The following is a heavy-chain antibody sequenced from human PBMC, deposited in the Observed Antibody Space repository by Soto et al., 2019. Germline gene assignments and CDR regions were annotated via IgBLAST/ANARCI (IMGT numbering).Heavy chain of an antibody. V-gene: IGHV4-59*01. J-gene: IGHJ4*02. CDR3: ARGLERRGYYFDY. CDR1: AFSISSYD. D-gene: IGHD1-1*01. CDR2: IYYSGST. Sequence: SSVNLSRTGPVSAFSISSYDWIWLRPPPGKGLEWIGYIYYSGSTNYNPSLKSRVTISVDTSKNQFSLKLSSVTAADTAVYYCARGLERRGYYFDYWGQGTLVTVSS.